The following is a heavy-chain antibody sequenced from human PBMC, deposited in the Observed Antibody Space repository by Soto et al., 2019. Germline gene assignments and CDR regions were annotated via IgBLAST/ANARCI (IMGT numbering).Heavy chain of an antibody. V-gene: IGHV4-34*01. J-gene: IGHJ4*02. CDR2: INHSGST. D-gene: IGHD5-12*01. CDR1: GGSFSGYY. Sequence: SETLSLTWAVYGGSFSGYYWSWIRQPPGKGLEWIGEINHSGSTNYNPSLKSRVTISVDTSKNQFSLKLSSVTAADTAVYYCAREERSGYDSYFFDYWGQGTLVTVSS. CDR3: AREERSGYDSYFFDY.